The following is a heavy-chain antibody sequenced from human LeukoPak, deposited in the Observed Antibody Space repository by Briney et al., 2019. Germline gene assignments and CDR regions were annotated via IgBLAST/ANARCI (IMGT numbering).Heavy chain of an antibody. D-gene: IGHD1-1*01. CDR3: ATEGGDWNLIP. CDR1: GFTFSSYG. Sequence: PGRSLRLSCAASGFTFSSYGMHWVRQAPGKGLEWVAVIWYDGSNKYYADSVKGRFTISRGNSKNTLYLQMNSLRAEDTAVYYCATEGGDWNLIPWGQGTLVTVSS. V-gene: IGHV3-33*01. J-gene: IGHJ5*02. CDR2: IWYDGSNK.